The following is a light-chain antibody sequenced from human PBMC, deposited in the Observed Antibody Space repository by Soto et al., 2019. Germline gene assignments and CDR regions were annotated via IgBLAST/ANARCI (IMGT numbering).Light chain of an antibody. CDR2: GAS. J-gene: IGKJ4*01. CDR3: QQYGTSLIT. CDR1: HSVSTSY. Sequence: EIVLTQSPATLSLSPGEGATLSCRASHSVSTSYFAWYQQKPGQAPRLLIYGASNRATDIPDRFSGSGSGTDFTLTISRLETEDFAVYYCQQYGTSLITFGGWTKVEIK. V-gene: IGKV3-20*01.